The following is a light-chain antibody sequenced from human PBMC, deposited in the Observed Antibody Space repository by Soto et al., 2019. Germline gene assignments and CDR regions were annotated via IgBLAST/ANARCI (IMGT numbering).Light chain of an antibody. CDR1: QSVSIY. CDR3: QQRSNWPWT. J-gene: IGKJ1*01. CDR2: DAS. Sequence: EIVLTQSPATLSLSTGERATLSCRASQSVSIYLAWYQQKPGQAPRLLIYDASNRATGIPVRFSGSGSGTDYTLTITNLEPEDFAIYYCQQRSNWPWTFGQGTKVDI. V-gene: IGKV3-11*01.